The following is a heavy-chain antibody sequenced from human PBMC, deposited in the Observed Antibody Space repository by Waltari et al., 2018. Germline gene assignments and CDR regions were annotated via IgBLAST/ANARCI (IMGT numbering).Heavy chain of an antibody. D-gene: IGHD6-13*01. V-gene: IGHV3-30*02. J-gene: IGHJ3*02. CDR2: IRYDGSIK. CDR3: ATYSSSWYGKDAFDI. Sequence: QVQLVESGGGVVQPGGSLRLSCAASGFTFSSYGLHWVRQAPGKGLEWVAFIRYDGSIKYYADSVKGRFTISRDNSKNTLYLQMNSLRAEDTAVYYCATYSSSWYGKDAFDIWGQGTMVTVSS. CDR1: GFTFSSYG.